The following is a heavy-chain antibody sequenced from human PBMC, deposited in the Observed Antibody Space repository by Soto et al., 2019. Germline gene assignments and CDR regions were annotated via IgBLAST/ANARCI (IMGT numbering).Heavy chain of an antibody. Sequence: EVQLVESGGGLVQTGGSLRLSCAASGFSFRIHSMNWVRQAPGKGLEWVSYISSSSSTIYYAGSVKGRFTISRDNAKNSLYLQINSLRAEDTALYYCARDVAGDLDYWGQGTLVTVSS. CDR1: GFSFRIHS. V-gene: IGHV3-48*01. CDR2: ISSSSSTI. CDR3: ARDVAGDLDY. J-gene: IGHJ4*02.